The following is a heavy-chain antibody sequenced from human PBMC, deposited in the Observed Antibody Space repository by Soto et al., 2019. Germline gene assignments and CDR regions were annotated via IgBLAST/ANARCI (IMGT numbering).Heavy chain of an antibody. J-gene: IGHJ4*02. CDR3: AKDGSHNFDY. Sequence: QVQLVESGGGVVQPGRSLRLSCAASGFTFSHYAMHWVRQAPGKGLEWVALMSYDGSNEYYADSVKGRFTISRDNSKNTLYLQMNSLGAEDTAVYYCAKDGSHNFDYWGQGTLLTVSS. D-gene: IGHD1-26*01. CDR1: GFTFSHYA. V-gene: IGHV3-30*18. CDR2: MSYDGSNE.